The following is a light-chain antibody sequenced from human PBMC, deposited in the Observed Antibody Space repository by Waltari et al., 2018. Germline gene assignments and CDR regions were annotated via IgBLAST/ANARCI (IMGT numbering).Light chain of an antibody. J-gene: IGLJ1*01. CDR1: SPNIGSND. CDR3: AAWDDTLNGYV. CDR2: NND. V-gene: IGLV1-44*01. Sequence: QSVLTQAPSASGTPGQRVTISCSGSSPNIGSNDVNWYQQHPGTAPKPLIYNNDQRPSGVPDRFSGSKSGTSGSLAISGLQSEDEADYYCAAWDDTLNGYVFGTGTKATVL.